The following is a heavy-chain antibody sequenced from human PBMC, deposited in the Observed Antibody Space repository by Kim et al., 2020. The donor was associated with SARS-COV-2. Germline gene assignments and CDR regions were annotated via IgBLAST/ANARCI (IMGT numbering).Heavy chain of an antibody. V-gene: IGHV4-34*01. CDR3: ARGRRKFDY. CDR1: GGSFSGYY. CDR2: INHSGST. D-gene: IGHD6-6*01. Sequence: SETLSLTCAVYGGSFSGYYWSWIRQPPGKGLEWIGEINHSGSTNYNPSLKSRVTISVDTSKNQFSLKLSSVTAADTAVYYCARGRRKFDYWGQGTLVTVSS. J-gene: IGHJ4*02.